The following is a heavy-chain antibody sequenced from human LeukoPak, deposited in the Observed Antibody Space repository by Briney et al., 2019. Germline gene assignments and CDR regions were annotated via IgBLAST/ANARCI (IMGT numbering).Heavy chain of an antibody. D-gene: IGHD3-10*01. CDR1: GFTFSSYW. V-gene: IGHV3-7*01. CDR3: ARAMVRGVTLNYFDY. J-gene: IGHJ4*02. CDR2: IKQDGSEK. Sequence: GGSLRLSCAASGFTFSSYWMSWVRQAPGKGLEWVANIKQDGSEKYYVDSVKGRFTISRDNAKNSLYLQMNSLRAEDTAVYYCARAMVRGVTLNYFDYWGQGTLVTVSS.